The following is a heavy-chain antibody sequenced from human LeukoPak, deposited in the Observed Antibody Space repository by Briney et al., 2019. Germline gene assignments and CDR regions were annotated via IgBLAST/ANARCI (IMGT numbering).Heavy chain of an antibody. CDR2: ISYDGSNK. CDR3: ARDIRSERGYSPGDY. Sequence: PGGSLRLSCAASGFTISTYGMHWVRQAPGKGLEWVAVISYDGSNKYYADSVKGRFTISRDNSKNTLYLQMNSLRAEDTAVYYCARDIRSERGYSPGDYWGQGTLVTVSS. D-gene: IGHD5-12*01. V-gene: IGHV3-30*03. CDR1: GFTISTYG. J-gene: IGHJ4*02.